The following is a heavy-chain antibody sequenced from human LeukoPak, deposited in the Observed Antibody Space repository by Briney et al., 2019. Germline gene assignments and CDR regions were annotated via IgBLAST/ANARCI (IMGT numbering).Heavy chain of an antibody. V-gene: IGHV4-59*01. D-gene: IGHD2-8*01. J-gene: IGHJ3*02. CDR3: ARRMDDAFDI. CDR2: IYYSGST. CDR1: GGSISTYY. Sequence: PSETLSLTCTVSGGSISTYYWSWIRQPPGKGLEWIGYIYYSGSTNYNPSLKSRVTISVDMSKNQFSLKLSSVTAADTAVYYCARRMDDAFDIWGQGTMVTVSS.